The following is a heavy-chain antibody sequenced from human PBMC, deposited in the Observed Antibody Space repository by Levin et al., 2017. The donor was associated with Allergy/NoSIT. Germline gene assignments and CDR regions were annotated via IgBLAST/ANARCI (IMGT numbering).Heavy chain of an antibody. CDR1: GYTFTSYY. CDR2: INPSGGST. D-gene: IGHD2-15*01. CDR3: ARDMGGGDQWSEYCSGGSGRNEIYP. J-gene: IGHJ5*02. Sequence: GASVKVSCKASGYTFTSYYMHWVRQAPGQGLEWMGIINPSGGSTSYAQKFQGRVTMTRDTSTSTVYMELSSLRSEDTAVYYCARDMGGGDQWSEYCSGGSGRNEIYPWGQGTLVTVSS. V-gene: IGHV1-46*01.